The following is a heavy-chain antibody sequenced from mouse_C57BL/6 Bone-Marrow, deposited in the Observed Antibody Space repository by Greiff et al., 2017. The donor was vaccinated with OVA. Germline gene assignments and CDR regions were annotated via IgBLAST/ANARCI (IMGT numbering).Heavy chain of an antibody. J-gene: IGHJ1*03. Sequence: QVQLQQSGAELARPGASVKLSCKASGYTFTSYGISWVKQRTGQGLEWIGEIYPRSGNTYYNEKFQGKATLAAGKSSSTAYMELRSLTSEDSAVYVCARKVITTVVAPYWYFDVWVTGTTVTVSS. V-gene: IGHV1-81*01. D-gene: IGHD1-1*01. CDR2: IYPRSGNT. CDR3: ARKVITTVVAPYWYFDV. CDR1: GYTFTSYG.